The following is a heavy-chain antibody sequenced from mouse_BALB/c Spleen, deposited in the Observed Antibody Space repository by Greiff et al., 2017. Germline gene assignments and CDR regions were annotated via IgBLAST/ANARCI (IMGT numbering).Heavy chain of an antibody. Sequence: VQLKESGPGLVKPSQTVSLTCTVTGISITTGNYRWSWIRQFPGNKLEWIGYIYYSGTITYNPSLTSRTTITRDTSKNQFFLEMNSLTAEDTATYYCARSYDGYYGYYFDYWGQGTTLTVSS. J-gene: IGHJ2*01. CDR3: ARSYDGYYGYYFDY. D-gene: IGHD2-3*01. CDR2: IYYSGTI. V-gene: IGHV3-5*02. CDR1: GISITTGNYR.